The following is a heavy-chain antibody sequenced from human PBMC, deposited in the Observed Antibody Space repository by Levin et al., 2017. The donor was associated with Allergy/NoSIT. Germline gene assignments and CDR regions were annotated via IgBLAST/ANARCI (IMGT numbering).Heavy chain of an antibody. CDR2: IHWDDDK. CDR3: AHLNIVDVPLRGWD. CDR1: GFSLSTSGVG. D-gene: IGHD2-2*01. J-gene: IGHJ4*02. V-gene: IGHV2-5*02. Sequence: TLSLTCTFSGFSLSTSGVGVGWIRQPPGKALEWLALIHWDDDKRYSPSLKSRLTITKGTSKNQVVLTMTNMDPVDTATYYCAHLNIVDVPLRGWDWGQGTLVTVSS.